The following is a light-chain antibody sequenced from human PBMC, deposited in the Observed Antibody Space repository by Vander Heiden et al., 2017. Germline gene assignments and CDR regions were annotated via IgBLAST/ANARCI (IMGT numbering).Light chain of an antibody. CDR1: SSDVGGYNY. CDR2: DVN. Sequence: QSALRQPRSVSGSPGQSVTISCTGTSSDVGGYNYVSWYQQHPGKAPKVMIYDVNKRPSGVPDRFSGSKSGNTASLTISGRQAEDEADYYCCSYADSYPYVFGTGTKVTIL. V-gene: IGLV2-11*01. J-gene: IGLJ1*01. CDR3: CSYADSYPYV.